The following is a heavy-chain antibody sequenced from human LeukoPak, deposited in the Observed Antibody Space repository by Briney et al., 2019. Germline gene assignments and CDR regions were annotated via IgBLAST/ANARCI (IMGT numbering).Heavy chain of an antibody. Sequence: KTGGSLRLSCAASGFTVSSNYMSWVRQAPGKGLEWVSSISSSSSYIYYAASVKGRFTISRDNAKNSLYLQMNSLRAEDTAVYYCAREPGYGDPRIWGQGTMVTVSS. J-gene: IGHJ3*02. V-gene: IGHV3-21*01. CDR2: ISSSSSYI. CDR1: GFTVSSNY. D-gene: IGHD4-17*01. CDR3: AREPGYGDPRI.